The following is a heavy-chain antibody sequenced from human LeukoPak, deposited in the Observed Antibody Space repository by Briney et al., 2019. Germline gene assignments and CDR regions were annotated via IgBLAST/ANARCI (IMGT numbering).Heavy chain of an antibody. CDR2: IYPADSYT. V-gene: IGHV5-51*01. D-gene: IGHD1-26*01. CDR1: GYSFTSYW. CDR3: PRDSGSYCLDY. J-gene: IGHJ4*02. Sequence: GESLKISFKGSGYSFTSYWIRWVRQMPGKGLEWMGIIYPADSYTRYSPSFQGQVTISADKSISTASLQRSSLKASDTAMYYCPRDSGSYCLDYWRQGTLVTVSS.